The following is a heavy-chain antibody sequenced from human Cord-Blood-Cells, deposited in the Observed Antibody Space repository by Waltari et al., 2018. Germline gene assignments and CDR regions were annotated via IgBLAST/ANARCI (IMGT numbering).Heavy chain of an antibody. V-gene: IGHV4-34*01. Sequence: QVQLQQWGAGLLKPSETLSLTCAVYGGSFSGYYWSWIRQPPGKGLEWIGEINQRGSTNHHPSLKTRVTISVDTSKNQFALKLSSVTAADTAVYYCARGQQRPSNWFDPWGQGTLVTVSS. J-gene: IGHJ5*02. D-gene: IGHD6-25*01. CDR2: INQRGST. CDR3: ARGQQRPSNWFDP. CDR1: GGSFSGYY.